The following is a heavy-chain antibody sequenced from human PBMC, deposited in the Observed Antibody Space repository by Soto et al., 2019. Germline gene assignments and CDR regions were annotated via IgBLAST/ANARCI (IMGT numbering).Heavy chain of an antibody. CDR2: ISDSGGST. CDR3: AKVPWQLIHTHCFHC. Sequence: PGGSLRLSCAASGFTFGNYAMSWVRQAPGKGLEWVSGISDSGGSTYYPDSVKGRFTISRDNSKNTLYLQMNSLRAEDTAVYYCAKVPWQLIHTHCFHCWGQGTLVTVSS. CDR1: GFTFGNYA. D-gene: IGHD6-6*01. J-gene: IGHJ4*02. V-gene: IGHV3-23*01.